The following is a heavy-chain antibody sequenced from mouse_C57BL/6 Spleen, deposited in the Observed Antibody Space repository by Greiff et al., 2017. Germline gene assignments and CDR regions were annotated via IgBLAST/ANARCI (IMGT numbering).Heavy chain of an antibody. CDR2: ISGGGGNT. J-gene: IGHJ1*03. V-gene: IGHV5-9*01. CDR3: ARHRFYYGNHVGYFDV. Sequence: EVQLVESGGGLVKPGGSLKLSCAASGFTFSSYTMSWVRQTPEKRLEWVATISGGGGNTYYPDSVKGRFTISRDNAKNTLYLQMISLRSEDTAWYYCARHRFYYGNHVGYFDVWGTGTTVTVSS. CDR1: GFTFSSYT. D-gene: IGHD2-1*01.